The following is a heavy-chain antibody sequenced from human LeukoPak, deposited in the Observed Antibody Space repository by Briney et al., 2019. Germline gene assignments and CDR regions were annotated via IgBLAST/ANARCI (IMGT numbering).Heavy chain of an antibody. CDR1: GYTFTSYD. J-gene: IGHJ6*03. V-gene: IGHV1-8*03. D-gene: IGHD3-10*01. CDR2: MNPNSGNT. Sequence: ASVKVSCKASGYTFTSYDINWVRQATGQGLEWMGWMNPNSGNTGYAQKFQGRVTITRNTSISTAYMELSSLRSEDTAVYYCARDSQFGESYYMDVWGKGTTVTVSS. CDR3: ARDSQFGESYYMDV.